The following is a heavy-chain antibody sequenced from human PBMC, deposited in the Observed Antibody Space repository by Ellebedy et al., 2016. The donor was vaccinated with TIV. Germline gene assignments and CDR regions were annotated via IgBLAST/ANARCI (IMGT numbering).Heavy chain of an antibody. D-gene: IGHD6-19*01. CDR1: GFTFSSYW. V-gene: IGHV3-7*01. CDR3: ARSIEVAGTPLYYFDY. CDR2: IKQDGSEI. J-gene: IGHJ4*02. Sequence: GESLKIPXVTSGFTFSSYWMSWVRQAPGKGLEWVANIKQDGSEIHYVDSVKGRFTIYRDNAKNSLYLQMNSLRAEDTAVYYCARSIEVAGTPLYYFDYWGQGTLVTVSS.